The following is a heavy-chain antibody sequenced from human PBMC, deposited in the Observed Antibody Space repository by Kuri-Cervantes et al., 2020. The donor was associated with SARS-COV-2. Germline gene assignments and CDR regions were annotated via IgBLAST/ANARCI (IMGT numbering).Heavy chain of an antibody. D-gene: IGHD2-2*01. V-gene: IGHV4-39*01. CDR2: IYYSGST. CDR3: ARRCGSTSCYYYNWFDP. CDR1: GGSISSSSYY. Sequence: SETLSLTCTVSGGSISSSSYYWGWIRQPPGKGLEWIGSIYYSGSTYYNPSLKSRVTISVDTSKNQFSLKLSSVTAADTAVYYCARRCGSTSCYYYNWFDPWGQGTLVTVSS. J-gene: IGHJ5*02.